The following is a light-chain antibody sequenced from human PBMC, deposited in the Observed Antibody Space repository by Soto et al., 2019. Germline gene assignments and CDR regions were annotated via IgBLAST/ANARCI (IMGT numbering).Light chain of an antibody. V-gene: IGKV3-20*01. CDR3: QQYDSSPLT. J-gene: IGKJ4*01. Sequence: EIVLTQSPGTLSLSPGERATLSCRASQSVSSGYLAWYQQKPGQAPRLLIYGASSRATGIPDRFSGSGSGTDFTLTISRLEPEDFAVYYCQQYDSSPLTFGGGTNVEIK. CDR1: QSVSSGY. CDR2: GAS.